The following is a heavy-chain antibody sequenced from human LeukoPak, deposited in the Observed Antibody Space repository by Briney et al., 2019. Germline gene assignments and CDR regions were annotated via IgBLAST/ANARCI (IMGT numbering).Heavy chain of an antibody. J-gene: IGHJ3*02. Sequence: PSETLSLTCTVSGGSISSSSYYWGWIRQPPGKGLEWVSVIYSGGSTYYADSVKGRFTISRDNSKNTLYLQMNSLRAEDTAVYYCASIMITFGGVLSWSPFDIWGQGTMVTVSS. CDR1: GGSISSSSYY. CDR3: ASIMITFGGVLSWSPFDI. V-gene: IGHV3-66*01. D-gene: IGHD3-16*01. CDR2: IYSGGST.